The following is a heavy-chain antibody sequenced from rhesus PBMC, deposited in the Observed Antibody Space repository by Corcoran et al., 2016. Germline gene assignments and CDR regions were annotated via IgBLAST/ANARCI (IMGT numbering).Heavy chain of an antibody. Sequence: QVQLQESGPGLVKPSETLSLTCAVSGDSISGSYWNWIRQPPGKGLEWIGYIGCSMGTPYYNPSLKSRVTISTDTSKNQFSLKLNSATTADTAVYYCARFYGNYDRYYFDYWGQGVLVTVSS. J-gene: IGHJ4*01. CDR2: IGCSMGTP. V-gene: IGHV4-165*02. CDR1: GDSISGSY. D-gene: IGHD4-35*01. CDR3: ARFYGNYDRYYFDY.